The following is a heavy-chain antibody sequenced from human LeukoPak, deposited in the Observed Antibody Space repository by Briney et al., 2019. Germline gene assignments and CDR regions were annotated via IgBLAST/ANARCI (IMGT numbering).Heavy chain of an antibody. Sequence: SETLSLTCTVSGGSISSYYWSWIRQPPGKGLEWIGYIYYSGSTNYNPSLKGRVTISVDTSKNQFSLKLSSVTAADTAVYYCARSEPTAVAPIDYWGQGTLVTVSS. V-gene: IGHV4-59*01. CDR1: GGSISSYY. D-gene: IGHD6-19*01. CDR3: ARSEPTAVAPIDY. J-gene: IGHJ4*02. CDR2: IYYSGST.